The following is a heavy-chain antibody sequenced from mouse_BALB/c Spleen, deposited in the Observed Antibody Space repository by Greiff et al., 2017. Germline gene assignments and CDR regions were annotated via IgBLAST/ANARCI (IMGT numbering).Heavy chain of an antibody. D-gene: IGHD2-1*01. CDR3: AREDGNYSFAY. J-gene: IGHJ3*01. CDR1: GYAFTNYW. V-gene: IGHV1-63*01. Sequence: QVQLQQSGAELVRPGTSVKISCKASGYAFTNYWLGWVKQRPGHGLEWIGDIYPGSGNTYYNEKFKGKATLTADKSSSTAYMQLSSLTSEDSAVYFCAREDGNYSFAYWGQGTLVTVSA. CDR2: IYPGSGNT.